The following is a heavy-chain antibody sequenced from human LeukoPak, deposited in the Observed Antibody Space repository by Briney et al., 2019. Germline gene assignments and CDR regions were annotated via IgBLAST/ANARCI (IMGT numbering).Heavy chain of an antibody. J-gene: IGHJ4*02. CDR1: SGSISTYH. D-gene: IGHD4-17*01. Sequence: PSETLSLTCTVSSGSISTYHWSWIRQPPGKGLEWIGEINHSGYTNDSPSLKSRVTLSIDTSRKQFSLNLRSVTVADTGIYYCTRMTTGHDYWGQGTLVTVSS. CDR2: INHSGYT. CDR3: TRMTTGHDY. V-gene: IGHV4-59*12.